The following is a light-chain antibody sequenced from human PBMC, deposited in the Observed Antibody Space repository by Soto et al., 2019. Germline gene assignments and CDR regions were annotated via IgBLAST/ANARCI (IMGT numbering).Light chain of an antibody. V-gene: IGKV3-15*01. CDR1: QSVSSN. J-gene: IGKJ1*01. CDR3: QQYNNWPRT. CDR2: GAS. Sequence: DMVVTQSPASLSVSPGERSTLSCRASQSVSSNLAWYQQKPGQAPRLLIYGASTRATGVPARFSGSGSGTEFTLTISSLQSEDFAVYYCQQYNNWPRTFGQGTMVDIK.